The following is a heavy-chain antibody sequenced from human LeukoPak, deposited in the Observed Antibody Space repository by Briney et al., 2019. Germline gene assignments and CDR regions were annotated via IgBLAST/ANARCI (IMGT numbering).Heavy chain of an antibody. J-gene: IGHJ4*02. V-gene: IGHV3-15*01. D-gene: IGHD6-19*01. Sequence: GGSLRLSCAASGFTFSNAWMSWVRQAPGKGLEWVGRIKSKTDGGTTDYAAPVKGRFTISRDDSKNTLYLQMNSLKTEDTAVYYCTTDPRKWLVPFDYWGQGTLVTVSS. CDR3: TTDPRKWLVPFDY. CDR2: IKSKTDGGTT. CDR1: GFTFSNAW.